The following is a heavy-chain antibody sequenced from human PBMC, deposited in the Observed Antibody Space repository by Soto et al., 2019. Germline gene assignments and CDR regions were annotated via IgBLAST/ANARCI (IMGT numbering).Heavy chain of an antibody. Sequence: QLQLQESGPGLVKPSETLSLTCTVSGGSISSSSYYWGWIRQPPGKGLEWIGSIYYSGSTYYNPSLKSRVTISGDTSKNPFSLKLSSVTAADTAVYYCASHLLLWFGELLGGRAEDWFDPWGQGTLVTVSS. CDR2: IYYSGST. CDR3: ASHLLLWFGELLGGRAEDWFDP. V-gene: IGHV4-39*01. CDR1: GGSISSSSYY. D-gene: IGHD3-10*01. J-gene: IGHJ5*02.